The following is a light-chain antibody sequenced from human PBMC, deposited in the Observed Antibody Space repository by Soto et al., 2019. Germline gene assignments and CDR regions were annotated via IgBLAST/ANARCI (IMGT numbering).Light chain of an antibody. CDR3: QQRSNWPPEVT. J-gene: IGKJ3*01. V-gene: IGKV3-11*01. CDR2: DAS. Sequence: EIVLTQSPDTLSLSPGERATLSCKASQSVSSSLAWYQQKPVQAPRLLIYDASKRATGIPARSSGSGSGTDFNLTISSLEPEDFAVDYCQQRSNWPPEVTFGPGTKVDIK. CDR1: QSVSSS.